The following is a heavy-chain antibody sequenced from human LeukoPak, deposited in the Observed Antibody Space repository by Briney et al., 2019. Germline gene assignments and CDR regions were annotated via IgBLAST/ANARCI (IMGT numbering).Heavy chain of an antibody. V-gene: IGHV4-34*01. Sequence: SETLSLTCAVYGGSFSGYYWSWIRQPPGKGLEWIGEINHSGSTNYNPSLKSRVTISLDTPKNQISLKLRSVTAADTAVYYCARGQVFSGYDFQKLPDSWGQGTLVTVSS. J-gene: IGHJ4*02. D-gene: IGHD5-12*01. CDR2: INHSGST. CDR1: GGSFSGYY. CDR3: ARGQVFSGYDFQKLPDS.